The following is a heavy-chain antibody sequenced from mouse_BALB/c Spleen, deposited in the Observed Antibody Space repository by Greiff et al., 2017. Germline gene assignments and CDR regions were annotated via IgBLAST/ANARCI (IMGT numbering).Heavy chain of an antibody. CDR3: AREDDPFAY. Sequence: VKLQESGPGLVAPSQSLSITCTVSGFSLTSYGVHWVRQPPGKGLEWLGIIWAGGSTNYNSALMSRLSISKDNSKSQVFLKMNSLQTDDTAMYYCAREDDPFAYWGQGTLVTVSA. J-gene: IGHJ3*01. V-gene: IGHV2-9*02. CDR2: IWAGGST. CDR1: GFSLTSYG. D-gene: IGHD2-12*01.